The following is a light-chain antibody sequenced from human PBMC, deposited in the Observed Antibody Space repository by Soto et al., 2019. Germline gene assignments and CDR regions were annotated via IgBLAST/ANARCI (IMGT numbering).Light chain of an antibody. CDR2: EVS. CDR3: SSYTSSSSYG. J-gene: IGLJ1*01. Sequence: QSALTQPASVSESPGQSITISCTGTNSDVGGYNYVSWYQQHPGKAPKLMIFEVSRRPSGVSNRFSGSKSGNTASLTISGLQTEDEADYYCSSYTSSSSYGFGTGTKVTVL. V-gene: IGLV2-14*01. CDR1: NSDVGGYNY.